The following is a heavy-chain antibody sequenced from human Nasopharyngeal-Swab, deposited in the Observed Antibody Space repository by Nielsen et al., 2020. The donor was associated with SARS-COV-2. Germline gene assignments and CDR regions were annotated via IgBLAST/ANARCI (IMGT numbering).Heavy chain of an antibody. CDR2: IWYDGSNK. V-gene: IGHV3-33*01. J-gene: IGHJ4*02. CDR3: ARDWGGDYYGSGSYYPEDY. CDR1: GFTFSSYG. D-gene: IGHD3-10*01. Sequence: GESLKISCAASGFTFSSYGMHWVRQAPGQGLEWVAVIWYDGSNKYYADSVKGRFTISRDNSKNTLYLQMNSLRAEDTAVYYCARDWGGDYYGSGSYYPEDYWGQGTLVTVSS.